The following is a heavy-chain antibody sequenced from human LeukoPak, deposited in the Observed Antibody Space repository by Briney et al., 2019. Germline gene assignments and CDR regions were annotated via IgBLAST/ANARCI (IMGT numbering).Heavy chain of an antibody. Sequence: PGGSLRLSCAASGFTFSSYAMHWVRQAPGKGLEWVAVISYDGSNKYYADSVKGRFTISRDNSKNTLYLQMNSLRAEDTAVYYCARSSKSRDYWSQGTLVTVSS. CDR2: ISYDGSNK. J-gene: IGHJ4*02. CDR1: GFTFSSYA. V-gene: IGHV3-30-3*01. CDR3: ARSSKSRDY.